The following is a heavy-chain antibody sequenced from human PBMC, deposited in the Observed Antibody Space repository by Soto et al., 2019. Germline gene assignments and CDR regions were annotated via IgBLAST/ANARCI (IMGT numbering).Heavy chain of an antibody. V-gene: IGHV3-21*01. CDR2: ISSSSSYI. CDR3: ARVLSDSSGYYCDAFDI. Sequence: PGGSLRLSCAASGFTFSSYSMTWVRQAPGKGLEWVSSISSSSSYIYYADSVKGRFTISRDNAKNSLYLQMNSLRAEDTAVYYCARVLSDSSGYYCDAFDIWGQGTMVTVSS. J-gene: IGHJ3*02. D-gene: IGHD3-22*01. CDR1: GFTFSSYS.